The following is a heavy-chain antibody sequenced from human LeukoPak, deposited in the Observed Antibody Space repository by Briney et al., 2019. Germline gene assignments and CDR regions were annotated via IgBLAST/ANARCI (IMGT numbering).Heavy chain of an antibody. CDR2: INPDGSRT. V-gene: IGHV3-74*01. CDR1: GFTLSSYW. J-gene: IGHJ4*02. CDR3: ARDFEAPSNC. Sequence: GGSLRLSCAASGFTLSSYWIHWVRHAPGEGLVWVSRINPDGSRTDYADSVKGRFTISRDNTKNTVGLQMNSLRAEDTAVYYCARDFEAPSNCWGQGTLVTVSS. D-gene: IGHD3-9*01.